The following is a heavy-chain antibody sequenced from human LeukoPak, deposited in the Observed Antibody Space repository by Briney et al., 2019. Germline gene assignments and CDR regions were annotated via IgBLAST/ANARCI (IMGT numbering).Heavy chain of an antibody. D-gene: IGHD6-19*01. V-gene: IGHV3-66*02. Sequence: PGGSLRLSCAASGFTVSSNYMSWVRQAPGKGLEWVSVIYSGGSTYYADSVKGRFTISRDNSKNTLYLQMNSLRAEDTAVYYCASGIAVYGMYYLDYWGQGTLVTVSS. CDR1: GFTVSSNY. CDR2: IYSGGST. J-gene: IGHJ4*02. CDR3: ASGIAVYGMYYLDY.